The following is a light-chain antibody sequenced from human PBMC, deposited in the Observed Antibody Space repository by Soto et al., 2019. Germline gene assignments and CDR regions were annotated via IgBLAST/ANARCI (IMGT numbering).Light chain of an antibody. Sequence: QSALTQPASVSGSPGQSITISCTGTSSDIGTYNFVSWYQQHPGKVPKLIIYEVSSRPSEISDRFSGSKSGDTASLTISGLQAEDEAEYYCSSKINNNTPLYVFGTGTKGTVL. J-gene: IGLJ1*01. CDR1: SSDIGTYNF. V-gene: IGLV2-14*01. CDR2: EVS. CDR3: SSKINNNTPLYV.